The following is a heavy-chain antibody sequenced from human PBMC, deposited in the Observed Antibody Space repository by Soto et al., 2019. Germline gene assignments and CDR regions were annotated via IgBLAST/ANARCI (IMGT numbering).Heavy chain of an antibody. Sequence: PSETLSLTCTVSGGSISSGDYYWSWIRQPPGKGLEWIGYIYYSGSTYYNPSLKSRVTISVDTSKNQFSLKLSSVTAADTAVYYCAREVVATGHFDYWGQGTLVTVSS. CDR3: AREVVATGHFDY. CDR2: IYYSGST. V-gene: IGHV4-30-4*01. D-gene: IGHD5-12*01. J-gene: IGHJ4*02. CDR1: GGSISSGDYY.